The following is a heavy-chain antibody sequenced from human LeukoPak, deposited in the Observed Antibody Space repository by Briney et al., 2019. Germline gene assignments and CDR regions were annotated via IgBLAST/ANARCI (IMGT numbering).Heavy chain of an antibody. V-gene: IGHV1-8*01. J-gene: IGHJ4*02. CDR2: MNPNSGGT. CDR3: ARGDDYGDYWGLY. Sequence: ASVKVSCKASGYTFTSYDINWVRQATGQGLEWMGWMNPNSGGTNYAQKFQGRVTMTRDTSTSTVYMELRSLISDDAAVYYCARGDDYGDYWGLYWGQGTLVTVSS. D-gene: IGHD4-17*01. CDR1: GYTFTSYD.